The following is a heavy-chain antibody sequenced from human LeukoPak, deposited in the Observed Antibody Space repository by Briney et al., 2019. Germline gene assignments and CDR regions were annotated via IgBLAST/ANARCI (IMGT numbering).Heavy chain of an antibody. J-gene: IGHJ5*02. Sequence: PGGSLRLSCAASGFTFSDYYMSWIRQAPGKGLEWVSYISSSGSTIYYADSVKGRFTISRDNAKNSLYLQMNSLRAEDTAVYYCAIAQNWKAGWFDPWGQGTLVTVSS. CDR1: GFTFSDYY. CDR2: ISSSGSTI. V-gene: IGHV3-11*04. CDR3: AIAQNWKAGWFDP. D-gene: IGHD1-1*01.